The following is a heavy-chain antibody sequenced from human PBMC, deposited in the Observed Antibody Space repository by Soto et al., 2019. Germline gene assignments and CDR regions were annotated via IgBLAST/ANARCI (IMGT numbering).Heavy chain of an antibody. CDR2: IIPIFGTA. V-gene: IGHV1-69*13. CDR1: GGTFSSYA. D-gene: IGHD3-22*01. Sequence: SVKVSCKASGGTFSSYAISWVRQAPGQGLEWMGGIIPIFGTANYAQKFQGRVTITADESTSTAYMELSSLRSEDTAVYYCARDMVYDSSGYYFGVQASSYGMDVWGQGTTVTVSS. CDR3: ARDMVYDSSGYYFGVQASSYGMDV. J-gene: IGHJ6*02.